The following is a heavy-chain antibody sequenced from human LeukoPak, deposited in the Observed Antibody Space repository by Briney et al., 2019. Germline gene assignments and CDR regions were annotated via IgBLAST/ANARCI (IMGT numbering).Heavy chain of an antibody. CDR3: ARVPRGYSYGLYDY. CDR1: GFTFSNYG. CDR2: ISTDGSNK. Sequence: GGSLRLSCAASGFTFSNYGLHWVRQAPGKGLEWVALISTDGSNKNYGDSAKGRFTISRDNAKNSLYLQMNSLRAEDTAVYYCARVPRGYSYGLYDYWGQGTLVTVSS. J-gene: IGHJ4*02. V-gene: IGHV3-30*03. D-gene: IGHD5-18*01.